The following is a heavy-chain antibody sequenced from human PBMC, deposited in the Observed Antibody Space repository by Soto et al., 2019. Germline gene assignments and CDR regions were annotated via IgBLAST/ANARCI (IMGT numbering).Heavy chain of an antibody. CDR3: ERVSSTSSSSWFDY. Sequence: GGSLRLSCAASGFTFSSYDMHWVRQATGKGLEWVSAIGTAGDTYYPGSVKGRFTISRENAKNSLYLQMNSLRAEDTAVYYCERVSSTSSSSWFDYWGQGTLVTVSS. V-gene: IGHV3-13*01. D-gene: IGHD6-13*01. CDR1: GFTFSSYD. J-gene: IGHJ5*01. CDR2: IGTAGDT.